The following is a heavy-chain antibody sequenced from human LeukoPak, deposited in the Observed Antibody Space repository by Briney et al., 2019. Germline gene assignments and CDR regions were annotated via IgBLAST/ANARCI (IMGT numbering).Heavy chain of an antibody. D-gene: IGHD6-19*01. Sequence: GGTLRLSCAASGFTFSSFAMHWVRQAPGKGLEWVAVMSYDRSTENYADSVTGRFTISRDNSKNTLYLQMNSLRPEDTAVYYCARDRRGITVAGTDYWGQGTLVTVSS. V-gene: IGHV3-30*04. J-gene: IGHJ4*02. CDR2: MSYDRSTE. CDR1: GFTFSSFA. CDR3: ARDRRGITVAGTDY.